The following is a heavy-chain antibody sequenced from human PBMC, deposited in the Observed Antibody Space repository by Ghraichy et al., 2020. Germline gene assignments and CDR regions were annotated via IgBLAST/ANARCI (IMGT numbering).Heavy chain of an antibody. CDR2: IYSGGST. Sequence: LSLTCAASGFTVSSNYMSWVRQAPGKGLEWVSVIYSGGSTYYADSVKGRFTISRDNSKNTLYLQMNSLRAEDTAVYYCASIVGASDRDYWGQGTLVTVSS. J-gene: IGHJ4*02. D-gene: IGHD1-26*01. CDR3: ASIVGASDRDY. V-gene: IGHV3-53*01. CDR1: GFTVSSNY.